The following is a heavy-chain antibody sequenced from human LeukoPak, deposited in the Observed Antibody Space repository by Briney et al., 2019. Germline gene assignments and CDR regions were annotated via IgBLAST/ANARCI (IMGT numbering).Heavy chain of an antibody. V-gene: IGHV1-2*02. CDR2: INPNSGGT. J-gene: IGHJ5*02. CDR3: ARERGSTSSGWFDP. D-gene: IGHD2-2*01. CDR1: GYTFTGYY. Sequence: ASVKVSCKASGYTFTGYYMHWVRLAPGQGLEWMGWINPNSGGTNYAQKFQGRVTMTRDTSISTAYMELSRLRSDDTAVYYCARERGSTSSGWFDPWGQGTLVTVSS.